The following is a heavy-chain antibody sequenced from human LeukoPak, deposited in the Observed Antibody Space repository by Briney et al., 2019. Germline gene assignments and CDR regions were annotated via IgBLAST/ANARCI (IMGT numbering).Heavy chain of an antibody. D-gene: IGHD3-3*01. J-gene: IGHJ4*02. V-gene: IGHV3-7*03. CDR2: IKQDGSEK. CDR1: GFTFSSYW. Sequence: SGGSLRLSCAASGFTFSSYWMSWVRQAPGKGLEWVANIKQDGSEKYYVDSVKGRFTISRDNSKNTLYLQMNSLRAEDTAVYYCAKDRPIFGVVISPYWGQGTLVTVSS. CDR3: AKDRPIFGVVISPY.